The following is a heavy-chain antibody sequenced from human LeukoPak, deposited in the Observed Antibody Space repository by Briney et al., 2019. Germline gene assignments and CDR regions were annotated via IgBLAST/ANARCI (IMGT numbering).Heavy chain of an antibody. D-gene: IGHD3-22*01. J-gene: IGHJ3*02. Sequence: GRSLRLSCAASGFTFSTYAMHWVRQAPGKGLGWVAVMSYDGNNKFYADSVKGLFTISRDNSENTLYLQMNSLRAEDTAVYYCARPYDSRASWSAFDIWGQGTLVTVSS. CDR2: MSYDGNNK. V-gene: IGHV3-30-3*01. CDR1: GFTFSTYA. CDR3: ARPYDSRASWSAFDI.